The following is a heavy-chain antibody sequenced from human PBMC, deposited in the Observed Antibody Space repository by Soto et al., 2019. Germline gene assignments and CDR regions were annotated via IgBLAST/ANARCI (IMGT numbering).Heavy chain of an antibody. CDR1: GGSISSSNW. CDR2: IYHSGST. V-gene: IGHV4-4*02. J-gene: IGHJ3*02. Sequence: TLSLTCAVSGGSISSSNWWSWVRQPPGKGLEWIGEIYHSGSTNYNPSLKSRVTISVDKSKNQFSLKLSSVTAADTAVYYCARVRLSDDDFWSGPAAFEIWGQGKMVTV. CDR3: ARVRLSDDDFWSGPAAFEI. D-gene: IGHD3-3*01.